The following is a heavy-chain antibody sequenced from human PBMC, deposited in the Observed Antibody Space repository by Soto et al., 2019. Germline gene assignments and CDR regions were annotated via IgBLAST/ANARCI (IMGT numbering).Heavy chain of an antibody. D-gene: IGHD6-13*01. V-gene: IGHV1-46*01. CDR1: GYTFTSYY. CDR2: INPSGGST. J-gene: IGHJ4*02. Sequence: ASVKVSCKASGYTFTSYYMHWVRQAPGQGLEWMGIINPSGGSTSYAQRFQGRVTMTRDTSTSTVYMELSSLRSEDTAVYYCARDAGGVAAAGTPYYFDYWGQGTLVTVSS. CDR3: ARDAGGVAAAGTPYYFDY.